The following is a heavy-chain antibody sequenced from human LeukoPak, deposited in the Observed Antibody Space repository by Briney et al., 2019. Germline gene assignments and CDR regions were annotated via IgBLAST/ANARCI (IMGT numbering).Heavy chain of an antibody. CDR2: ISYDGSNK. D-gene: IGHD3-22*01. J-gene: IGHJ4*02. V-gene: IGHV3-30*18. CDR1: GFTFSAYA. CDR3: AEDRAYDSNSYFDY. Sequence: GGSLRLSCEASGFTFSAYAMTWVRQAPGKGLEWVAVISYDGSNKYYADSVKGRFTISRDNSKNTLYLQMNSLRAEDTAVYYCAEDRAYDSNSYFDYWGQGTLVTVSS.